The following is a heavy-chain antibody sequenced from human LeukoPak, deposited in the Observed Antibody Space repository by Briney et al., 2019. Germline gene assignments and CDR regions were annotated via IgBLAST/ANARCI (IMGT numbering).Heavy chain of an antibody. CDR3: ARALSEWQQFFDY. V-gene: IGHV3-7*01. CDR2: IKQDGSEK. CDR1: GFTFSRYW. Sequence: GGSLRLSCAASGFTFSRYWMSWVRQAPGKGLEWVANIKQDGSEKNYVDSVKGRFTISRDNAKDSLYLQMDSLRAEDTAVYYCARALSEWQQFFDYWGQGTLVTVSS. D-gene: IGHD1-26*01. J-gene: IGHJ4*02.